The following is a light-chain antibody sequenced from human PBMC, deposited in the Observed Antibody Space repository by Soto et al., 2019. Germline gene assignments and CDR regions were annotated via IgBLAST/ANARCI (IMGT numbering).Light chain of an antibody. CDR1: SSDVGGYNY. CDR2: DVN. Sequence: QSALTQPASVSGSPGQSITISCTGASSDVGGYNYVSWYQQRPDEAPNLMIYDVNNRPPGVSHRFSCSKSGNTSSLTISGLQAADEADDYCSSYSSIITYVFGTGTKLTVL. CDR3: SSYSSIITYV. V-gene: IGLV2-14*01. J-gene: IGLJ1*01.